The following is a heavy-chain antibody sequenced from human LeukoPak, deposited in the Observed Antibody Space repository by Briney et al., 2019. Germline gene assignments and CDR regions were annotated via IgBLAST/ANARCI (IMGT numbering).Heavy chain of an antibody. Sequence: VASVKVSCKASGYLFTSYYMHWVRQAPGQGLEWMGIINPSGGSTTYAQKFQGRVTMTRDTSTSTVYMELSSLRSEETAVYYCARVGVTHDAFDIWGQGTMVTVS. D-gene: IGHD4-23*01. CDR1: GYLFTSYY. CDR2: INPSGGST. V-gene: IGHV1-46*01. CDR3: ARVGVTHDAFDI. J-gene: IGHJ3*02.